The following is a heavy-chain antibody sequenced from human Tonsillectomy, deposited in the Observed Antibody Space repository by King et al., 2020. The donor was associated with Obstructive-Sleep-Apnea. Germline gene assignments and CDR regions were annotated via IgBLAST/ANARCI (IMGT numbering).Heavy chain of an antibody. Sequence: QLVQSGAEMKKPGASVKVSCKASGYTFNAYYIHWVRQAPGHGLEWLGRINPNSGDTSYPRHFQGRVTLTRETSISTAYMELRSLTSDDAVVYYCAREARFGDSDPSARDVGGRGTTVTVSS. D-gene: IGHD3-10*01. V-gene: IGHV1-2*05. CDR2: INPNSGDT. CDR1: GYTFNAYY. J-gene: IGHJ6*02. CDR3: AREARFGDSDPSARDV.